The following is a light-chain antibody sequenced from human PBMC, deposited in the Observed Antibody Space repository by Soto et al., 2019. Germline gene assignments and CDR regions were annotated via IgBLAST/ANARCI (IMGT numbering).Light chain of an antibody. CDR2: DAS. Sequence: EIVLTQSPATLSLSPGERATLSCRASQSVSSYLAWYQQKPGQAPRLLIYDASNRATGIPARFSGSGSGTDFTLTISSLEPEDFEVSYCQQYSNSPLTLGGGTKVDIK. CDR3: QQYSNSPLT. J-gene: IGKJ4*01. CDR1: QSVSSY. V-gene: IGKV3-11*01.